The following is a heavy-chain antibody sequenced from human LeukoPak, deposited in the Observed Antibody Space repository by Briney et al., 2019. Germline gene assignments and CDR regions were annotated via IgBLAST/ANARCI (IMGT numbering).Heavy chain of an antibody. Sequence: PGGSLRLSCAASGFTFSSYWMHWVRQAPGKGLVWVSRINSDGSSTSYADSVKGRFTISRDNARNTLYLQMNSLRAEDTAVYYCAREGSIAAAGLDYWGQGTLVTVSS. J-gene: IGHJ4*02. CDR1: GFTFSSYW. D-gene: IGHD6-13*01. CDR3: AREGSIAAAGLDY. V-gene: IGHV3-74*01. CDR2: INSDGSST.